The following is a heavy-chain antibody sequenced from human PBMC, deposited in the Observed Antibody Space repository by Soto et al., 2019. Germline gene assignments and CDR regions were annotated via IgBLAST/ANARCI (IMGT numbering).Heavy chain of an antibody. CDR1: EYTFAGYY. Sequence: ASVKVSCKSSEYTFAGYYMHWVRQAPGQGLEWMGWVNPKSGGTNYARKFQGWVTMTRDTSIRTAYMELRRLKSDDTAVYYCARGGGYCSGGTCYLYGMDVWGQGTTVTVSS. CDR3: ARGGGYCSGGTCYLYGMDV. CDR2: VNPKSGGT. V-gene: IGHV1-2*04. D-gene: IGHD2-15*01. J-gene: IGHJ6*02.